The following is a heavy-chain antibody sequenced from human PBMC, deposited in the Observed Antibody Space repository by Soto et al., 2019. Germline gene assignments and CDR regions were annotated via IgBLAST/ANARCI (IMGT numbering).Heavy chain of an antibody. J-gene: IGHJ4*02. CDR3: VRDSGAKLSSS. V-gene: IGHV1-69*13. D-gene: IGHD6-13*01. Sequence: SVKVSCKVSGGTFSSYRINWVRQAPGQGLEWVGGIVPIYRTADYAQKFQGRVTITADESARTSYMELRSLKSQDTAVYYCVRDSGAKLSSSWGQGTLVTVSS. CDR1: GGTFSSYR. CDR2: IVPIYRTA.